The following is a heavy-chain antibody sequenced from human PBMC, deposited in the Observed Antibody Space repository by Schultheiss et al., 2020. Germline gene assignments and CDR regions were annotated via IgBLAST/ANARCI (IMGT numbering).Heavy chain of an antibody. CDR2: ISGGGGNT. Sequence: LSLTCAASGFTFSTYAMSWVRQAPGKGLEWVSAISGGGGNTYYADSVKGRFTISRDSSINTLYLQMNSLRAEDTAVYYCASLAGSWFNSMDVWGQGTTVTVSS. CDR3: ASLAGSWFNSMDV. CDR1: GFTFSTYA. D-gene: IGHD3-10*01. V-gene: IGHV3-23*01. J-gene: IGHJ6*02.